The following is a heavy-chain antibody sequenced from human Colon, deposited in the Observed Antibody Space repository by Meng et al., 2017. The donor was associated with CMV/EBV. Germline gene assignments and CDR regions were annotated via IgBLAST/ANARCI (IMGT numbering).Heavy chain of an antibody. CDR3: ARDAGYCSSPNCYQSGMDV. J-gene: IGHJ6*02. Sequence: SETLSLTCSVSGYSISSGYYWGWIRQPPGKGLEWVAIINHSGTTYFNPSLKSRVTISVDTSKNQFSLRLSSVTAADTAVYYCARDAGYCSSPNCYQSGMDVWGQGTTVTVSS. D-gene: IGHD2-2*03. CDR2: INHSGTT. CDR1: GYSISSGYY. V-gene: IGHV4-38-2*02.